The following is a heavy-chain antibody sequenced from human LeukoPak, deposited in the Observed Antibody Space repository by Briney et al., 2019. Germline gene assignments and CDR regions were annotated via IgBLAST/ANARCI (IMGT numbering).Heavy chain of an antibody. D-gene: IGHD3-10*01. V-gene: IGHV3-33*01. Sequence: PGGSLRLSCAASGFTFSSYGMHWVRQAPGKGLEWVAVIWYDGSNKYYADSVKGRFTISRDNSKNTLYLQMNSLRAEDTAVYYCARVYYYGSGSYYKMWEWENYYGMDVWGQETTVTVSS. CDR1: GFTFSSYG. CDR2: IWYDGSNK. CDR3: ARVYYYGSGSYYKMWEWENYYGMDV. J-gene: IGHJ6*02.